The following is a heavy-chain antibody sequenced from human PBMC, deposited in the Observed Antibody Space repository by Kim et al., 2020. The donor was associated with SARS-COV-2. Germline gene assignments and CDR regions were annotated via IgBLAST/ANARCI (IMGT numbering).Heavy chain of an antibody. CDR3: AKGGYEVVEPTGEGHWFDP. Sequence: GGSLRLSCVASGFTFSNYAMTWVRQAPGKGLEWVSAISGNGGRTYYADSVKGRFTISRDNSKDTLYVQMNSLRVEDTAVYYCAKGGYEVVEPTGEGHWFDPWGQGTLVTVSS. J-gene: IGHJ5*02. CDR2: ISGNGGRT. CDR1: GFTFSNYA. V-gene: IGHV3-23*01. D-gene: IGHD2-15*01.